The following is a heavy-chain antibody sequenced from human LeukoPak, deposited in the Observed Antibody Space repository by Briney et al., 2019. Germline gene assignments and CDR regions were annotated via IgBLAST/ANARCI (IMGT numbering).Heavy chain of an antibody. Sequence: GGSLRLSCAASGFTFSSYAMSWVRQAPGKGLEWVSAISGSGGSTYYADSVKGRFTISRDNSKNTLYLQMNSLRAEDTAVYYCAKDLPDDYGGNGWYFDLWGRGTLVTVSS. V-gene: IGHV3-23*01. J-gene: IGHJ2*01. CDR1: GFTFSSYA. CDR3: AKDLPDDYGGNGWYFDL. D-gene: IGHD4-23*01. CDR2: ISGSGGST.